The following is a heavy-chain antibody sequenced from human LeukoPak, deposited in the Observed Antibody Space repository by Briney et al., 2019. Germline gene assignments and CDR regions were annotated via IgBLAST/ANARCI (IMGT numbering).Heavy chain of an antibody. V-gene: IGHV3-23*01. CDR2: IGDSGGST. Sequence: PAGGSLGLSCAASGFTFSNHAMSWVRQAPGKGPEWVSVIGDSGGSTYYADSVKGRFTISRDNSKNTLYLQMNSPRADDTAVYHCAKGGASSPYTYIDVWGKGTTVIVSS. D-gene: IGHD6-6*01. CDR3: AKGGASSPYTYIDV. CDR1: GFTFSNHA. J-gene: IGHJ6*04.